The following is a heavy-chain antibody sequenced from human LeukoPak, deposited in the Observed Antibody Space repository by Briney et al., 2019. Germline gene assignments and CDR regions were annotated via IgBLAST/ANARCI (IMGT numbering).Heavy chain of an antibody. Sequence: PSETLSLTCTVSGGSISSYHWSWIRQPPGKGLEWIGYIYYSGSTNYNPSLKSRVTISVNTSKNQFSLKLSSVTAADTAVYYCARLSYYYYYYGMDVWGQGTTVTVSS. V-gene: IGHV4-59*08. CDR2: IYYSGST. J-gene: IGHJ6*02. CDR1: GGSISSYH. CDR3: ARLSYYYYYYGMDV.